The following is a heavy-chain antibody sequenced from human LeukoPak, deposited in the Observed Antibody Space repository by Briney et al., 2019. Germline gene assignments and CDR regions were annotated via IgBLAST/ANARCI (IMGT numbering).Heavy chain of an antibody. CDR3: ARHVWFGEHNGHENWFDP. Sequence: GGSLRLSCAASGFTFSTYGMSWVRQAPGRGLEWVSAISGSGGSTNYVDSVKGRFTIFRDNSKNTLYLQMNSLTAEDTAVYYCARHVWFGEHNGHENWFDPWGQGTLVIVSS. CDR1: GFTFSTYG. V-gene: IGHV3-23*01. CDR2: ISGSGGST. D-gene: IGHD3-10*01. J-gene: IGHJ5*02.